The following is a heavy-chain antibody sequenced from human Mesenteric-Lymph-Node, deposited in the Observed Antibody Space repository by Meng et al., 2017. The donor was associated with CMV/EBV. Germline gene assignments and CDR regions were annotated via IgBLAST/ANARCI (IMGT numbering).Heavy chain of an antibody. D-gene: IGHD3-10*01. V-gene: IGHV1-18*01. CDR3: ARDTYYGAGSLYDPLDF. Sequence: ASVKVSCKASGYTFTSYGISWVRQAPGQGLEWMGWISAYNGNTNYAQKLQGRVTMTTDTSTSTAYMELRSLRSDDTAVYYCARDTYYGAGSLYDPLDFWGQGTLVTVSS. CDR2: ISAYNGNT. CDR1: GYTFTSYG. J-gene: IGHJ4*02.